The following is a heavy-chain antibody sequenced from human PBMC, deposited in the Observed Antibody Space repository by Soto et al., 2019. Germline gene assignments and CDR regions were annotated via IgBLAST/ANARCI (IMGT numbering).Heavy chain of an antibody. D-gene: IGHD3-22*01. CDR2: IIPIFGTA. V-gene: IGHV1-69*01. J-gene: IGHJ6*02. CDR3: AREGSGYRSRSSPMDV. Sequence: QVQLVQSGAEVKKPGFSVKVSCKASGDTFSSYAISWVRQAPGQGLEWMGGIIPIFGTANYAQKFQGRVTITADESTSTAYMVLSSLRSEDTAVYYWAREGSGYRSRSSPMDVWGQGTTVTVSS. CDR1: GDTFSSYA.